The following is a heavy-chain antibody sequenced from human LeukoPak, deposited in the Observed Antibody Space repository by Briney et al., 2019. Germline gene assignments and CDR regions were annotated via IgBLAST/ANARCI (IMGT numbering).Heavy chain of an antibody. CDR3: ARVEATYNNIRGDAFDI. D-gene: IGHD1-1*01. J-gene: IGHJ3*02. CDR2: ISGRGDRT. V-gene: IGHV3-48*03. CDR1: GFTFRNHE. Sequence: GGSLRLACAASGFTFRNHEINWVRQAPGKALEWVSYISGRGDRTEYADSVKGRFSISRDNVKNSVDVLMNNLRAEDTAVYYCARVEATYNNIRGDAFDIWGQGTMVTVSS.